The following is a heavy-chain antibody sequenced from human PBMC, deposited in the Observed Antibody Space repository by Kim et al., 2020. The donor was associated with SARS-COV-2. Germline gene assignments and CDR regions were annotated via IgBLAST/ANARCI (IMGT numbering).Heavy chain of an antibody. CDR3: ARVGDAPSSGYYHFDY. V-gene: IGHV1-18*04. D-gene: IGHD3-22*01. J-gene: IGHJ4*02. Sequence: ASVKVSCKASGYTFSSSGISWVRQAPGQGLEWMGWISAYTGNTNHAQKFQGRVTMTTDTSTTTAYMELRSLTSDDTAVYYCARVGDAPSSGYYHFDYWGQGTLVTVSS. CDR2: ISAYTGNT. CDR1: GYTFSSSG.